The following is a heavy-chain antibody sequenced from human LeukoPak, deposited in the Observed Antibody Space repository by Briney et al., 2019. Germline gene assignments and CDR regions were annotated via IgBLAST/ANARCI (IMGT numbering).Heavy chain of an antibody. J-gene: IGHJ6*03. V-gene: IGHV3-23*01. CDR2: ISGGGGST. CDR3: ARNYYGSGSYYNAPRFFYYYYMDV. Sequence: GGSLRLSCAASGCTFSSYAMSWVRQAPGKGLEWVSAISGGGGSTYYADSVKGRFTMSRDNSKNTLYLQMNSLRAADTGVYYCARNYYGSGSYYNAPRFFYYYYMDVWGKGTTVTVSS. CDR1: GCTFSSYA. D-gene: IGHD3-10*01.